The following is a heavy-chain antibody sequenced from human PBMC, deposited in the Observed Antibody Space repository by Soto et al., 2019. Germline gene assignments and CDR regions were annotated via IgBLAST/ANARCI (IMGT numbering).Heavy chain of an antibody. D-gene: IGHD3-3*01. CDR2: IYPGDSDT. Sequence: GESLKISCKVSVYSFTSYWIGWVRQMPGKGLEWMGIIYPGDSDTRYSPSFQGQVTISADKSISTAYLQWSSLKASDTAMYYCARGAAGYYDFWSGYYDYYYHGMDVWGQGTTVTVSS. CDR1: VYSFTSYW. V-gene: IGHV5-51*01. CDR3: ARGAAGYYDFWSGYYDYYYHGMDV. J-gene: IGHJ6*02.